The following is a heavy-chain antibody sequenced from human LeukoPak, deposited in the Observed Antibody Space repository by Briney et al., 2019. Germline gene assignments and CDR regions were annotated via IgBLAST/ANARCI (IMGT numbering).Heavy chain of an antibody. CDR3: ARGGLVGATDFDY. Sequence: SETLSLTCTVSGYSISSGYYWSWIRQPAGKGLEWIGRIYTSGSTNYNPSLKSRVTMSVDTSKNQFSLKLSSVTAADTAVYYCARGGLVGATDFDYWGQGTLVTVSS. CDR2: IYTSGST. V-gene: IGHV4-4*07. CDR1: GYSISSGYY. D-gene: IGHD1-26*01. J-gene: IGHJ4*02.